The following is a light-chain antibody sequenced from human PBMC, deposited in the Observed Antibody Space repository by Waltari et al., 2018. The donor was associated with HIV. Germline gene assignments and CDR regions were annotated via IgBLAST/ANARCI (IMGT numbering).Light chain of an antibody. V-gene: IGKV1-39*01. CDR1: QTVKTY. Sequence: DIQMTQSPSSLSASVGDTVTITCRTSQTVKTYLNWYQVKPGRPPKLLIYGVSTLQTGVPSRFSGSGSATEFTLTIKSLQPDDFATYYCQQTFSLPLKFGGGSSV. CDR3: QQTFSLPLK. CDR2: GVS. J-gene: IGKJ4*02.